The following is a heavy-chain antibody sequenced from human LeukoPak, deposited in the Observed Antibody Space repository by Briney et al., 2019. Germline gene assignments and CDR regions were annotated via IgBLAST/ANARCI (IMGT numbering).Heavy chain of an antibody. V-gene: IGHV3-53*01. CDR1: GFTVSSNY. CDR3: ARDVYGSGSYHDAFDL. J-gene: IGHJ3*01. Sequence: PGGSLRLSCAASGFTVSSNYMSWVRQAPGKGLEWVSFTYSVGSTYYADSVKGRFTISRDNSKNTLYLQMNSLRAEDTAVYYCARDVYGSGSYHDAFDLWGQGTMVTVSS. D-gene: IGHD3-10*01. CDR2: TYSVGST.